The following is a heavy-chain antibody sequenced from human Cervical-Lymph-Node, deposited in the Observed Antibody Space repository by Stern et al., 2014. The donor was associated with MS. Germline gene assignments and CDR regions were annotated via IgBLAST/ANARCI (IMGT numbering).Heavy chain of an antibody. J-gene: IGHJ4*02. D-gene: IGHD2-8*01. V-gene: IGHV1-18*01. CDR3: ARDKMHAFDY. Sequence: QVQLVQSGTEVKKPGASVLVSCKASGYTFTTYGITWVRQAPGQGLEWMGWISADSGNTKYAQKFQDRVTRTRDTTTGTAYMEVRSLRSEDTAVYYCARDKMHAFDYWGQGTQVTVPS. CDR1: GYTFTTYG. CDR2: ISADSGNT.